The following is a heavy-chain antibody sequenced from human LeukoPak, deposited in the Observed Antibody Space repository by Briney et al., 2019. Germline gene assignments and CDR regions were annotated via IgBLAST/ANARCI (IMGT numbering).Heavy chain of an antibody. CDR2: IRSDGSNK. CDR1: RCTFRTYG. V-gene: IGHV3-30*02. CDR3: ARDDYYERRAFDY. D-gene: IGHD3-22*01. Sequence: GGSLTVSCAATRCTFRTYGMHGVGQAPGKGLAGVAIIRSDGSNKYHAHPVKGRFPISRDNSKNTLYLQKHSLRAEGTAVYYCARDDYYERRAFDYWRQGALVTLSS. J-gene: IGHJ4*02.